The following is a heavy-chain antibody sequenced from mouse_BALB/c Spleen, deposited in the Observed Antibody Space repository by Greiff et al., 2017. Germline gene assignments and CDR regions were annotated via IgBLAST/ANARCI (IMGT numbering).Heavy chain of an antibody. Sequence: EVMLVESGGDLVKPGGSLKLSCAASGFTFSSYGMSWVRQTPDKRLEWVATISSGGSYTYYPDSVKGRFTISRDNAKNTLYLQMSSLKSEDTAMYYCARQAYGIDYWGQGTTLTVSS. D-gene: IGHD2-10*02. V-gene: IGHV5-6*01. CDR3: ARQAYGIDY. J-gene: IGHJ2*01. CDR1: GFTFSSYG. CDR2: ISSGGSYT.